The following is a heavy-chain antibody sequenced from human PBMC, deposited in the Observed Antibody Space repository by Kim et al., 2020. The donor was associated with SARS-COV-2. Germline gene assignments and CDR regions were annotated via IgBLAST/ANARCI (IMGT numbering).Heavy chain of an antibody. CDR1: GGSFSGYY. J-gene: IGHJ3*01. Sequence: SETLSLTCAVYGGSFSGYYWSWIRQPPGKGLEWIGEINHSGSTNYNPSLKSRVTISVDTSKNQFSLKLSSVTAADTAVYYCARAPGYSSPWGQGTMVTVSS. CDR3: ARAPGYSSP. CDR2: INHSGST. D-gene: IGHD6-19*01. V-gene: IGHV4-34*01.